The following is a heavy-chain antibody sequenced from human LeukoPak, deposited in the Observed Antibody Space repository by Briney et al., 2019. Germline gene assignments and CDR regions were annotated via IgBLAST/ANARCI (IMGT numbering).Heavy chain of an antibody. CDR3: AGGVFATGFAH. J-gene: IGHJ4*02. V-gene: IGHV6-1*01. D-gene: IGHD2-21*01. CDR1: GDSVSNSTTA. Sequence: SQTLSLTCAISGDSVSNSTTAWNWIRQSPSRGLEWLGRTYYRTKWFNDYAFSVKGRITVDADTSKNQVSLQLSSVTPEDTAVYYCAGGVFATGFAHWGQGTLVAVSS. CDR2: TYYRTKWFN.